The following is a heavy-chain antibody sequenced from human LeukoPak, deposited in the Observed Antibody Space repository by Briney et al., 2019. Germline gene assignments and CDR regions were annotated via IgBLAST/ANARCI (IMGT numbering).Heavy chain of an antibody. D-gene: IGHD1-26*01. CDR2: IYYSGST. Sequence: SETLSLTCTVSGGSISSHYWSWIRQPPGKGLEWIGYIYYSGSTNYNPSLKSRVTISVDTSKNQFSLKLSSVTAADTAVYYCAREGSGSYPALFDYWGQGTLVTVSS. CDR1: GGSISSHY. V-gene: IGHV4-59*11. J-gene: IGHJ4*02. CDR3: AREGSGSYPALFDY.